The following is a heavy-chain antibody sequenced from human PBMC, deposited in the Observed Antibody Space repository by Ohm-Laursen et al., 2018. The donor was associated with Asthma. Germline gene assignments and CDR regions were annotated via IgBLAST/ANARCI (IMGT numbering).Heavy chain of an antibody. J-gene: IGHJ4*02. CDR2: IKSGGST. V-gene: IGHV3-23*01. Sequence: SLRLSCSASGFTFTNYAMTWVRQAPGKGLEWVSSIKSGGSTDSADSVKGRFTISRDNSRDTVYLQMNSLRAEDTAVYYCAKGHCNNAVSYFDYWGQGTLVTVSS. D-gene: IGHD2-8*01. CDR3: AKGHCNNAVSYFDY. CDR1: GFTFTNYA.